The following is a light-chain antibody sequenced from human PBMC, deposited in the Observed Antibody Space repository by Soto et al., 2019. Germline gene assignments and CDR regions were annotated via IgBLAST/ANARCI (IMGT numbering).Light chain of an antibody. CDR1: QSISNW. V-gene: IGKV1-5*03. J-gene: IGKJ2*01. Sequence: DIQMTQSPSTLSASVGDRVTISCRASQSISNWLAWYQEKPGKAPKLLIYKASSLEGGVPSRFSGSGSGTEFTLTISSLQPDDYATYYCQQYNTCPYTFGLGTKLEIK. CDR2: KAS. CDR3: QQYNTCPYT.